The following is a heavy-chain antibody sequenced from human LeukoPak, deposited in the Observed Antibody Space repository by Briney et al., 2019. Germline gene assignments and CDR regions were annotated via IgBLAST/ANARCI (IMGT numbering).Heavy chain of an antibody. J-gene: IGHJ4*02. D-gene: IGHD3-10*01. CDR2: ISYDGRTQ. CDR1: GFTFSNFA. Sequence: PGGSLRLSCAASGFTFSNFALHWVRQAPGKGLEWVAAISYDGRTQYYADSVKGRFTISRDNSKNTLYLQMNSLRAEDTAVYYCAGNYGPYYFDYWGQGTLVTVSS. V-gene: IGHV3-30*03. CDR3: AGNYGPYYFDY.